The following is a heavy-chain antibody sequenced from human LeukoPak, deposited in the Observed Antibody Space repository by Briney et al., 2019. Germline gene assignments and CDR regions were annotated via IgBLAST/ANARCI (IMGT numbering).Heavy chain of an antibody. J-gene: IGHJ4*02. CDR1: GGLISSYY. V-gene: IGHV4-59*01. CDR2: IYYSGST. Sequence: SETLSLTCTVSGGLISSYYWRWMRHPPGQGLGWIGYIYYSGSTNYNPPLKRRVTISVDTSKNQFSLKLSSVTAAGTAVYYCARAEDTSVRGVPYIFDYWGQGTLVTVSS. D-gene: IGHD3-10*01. CDR3: ARAEDTSVRGVPYIFDY.